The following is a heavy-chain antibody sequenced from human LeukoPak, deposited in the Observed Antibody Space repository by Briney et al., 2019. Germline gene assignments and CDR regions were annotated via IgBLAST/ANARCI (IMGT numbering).Heavy chain of an antibody. Sequence: ASVKVSCKASGYTFTGYYMHWVRQAPGQGLGWMGWINPNSGGTNYAQKFQGRVTMTRDTSISTAYMELSRLRSDDTAVYYCARDPRFGLSADAFYIWVQGTMVTVSS. CDR3: ARDPRFGLSADAFYI. J-gene: IGHJ3*02. CDR1: GYTFTGYY. CDR2: INPNSGGT. D-gene: IGHD3-10*01. V-gene: IGHV1-2*02.